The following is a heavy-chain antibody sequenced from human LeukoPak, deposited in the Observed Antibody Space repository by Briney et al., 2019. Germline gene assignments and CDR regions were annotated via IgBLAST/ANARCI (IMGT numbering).Heavy chain of an antibody. CDR1: GYTLTELS. J-gene: IGHJ4*02. CDR3: ASAGYSSSWYSY. CDR2: FDPEDGET. Sequence: ASVKVSCKVSGYTLTELSMHWVRQAPGKGLEWMGGFDPEDGETIYAQKFQGRVTMTEDTSTDTAYMELSSLRSDDTAVYYCASAGYSSSWYSYWGQGTLVTVSS. V-gene: IGHV1-24*01. D-gene: IGHD6-13*01.